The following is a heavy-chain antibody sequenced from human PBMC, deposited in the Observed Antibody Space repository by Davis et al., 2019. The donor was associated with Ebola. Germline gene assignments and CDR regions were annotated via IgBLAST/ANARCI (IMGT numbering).Heavy chain of an antibody. CDR1: GFSFSSDY. D-gene: IGHD3-3*01. J-gene: IGHJ5*02. Sequence: PGGSLRPSCGVSGFSFSSDYMSWVRQAPGKGLEWVSLLQSGGNTFYPDSVKGRFTISRDNSKNMLYLQMNSLRVEDTAVYYCARHDWFDPWGRGTRVTVSS. CDR2: LQSGGNT. CDR3: ARHDWFDP. V-gene: IGHV3-53*01.